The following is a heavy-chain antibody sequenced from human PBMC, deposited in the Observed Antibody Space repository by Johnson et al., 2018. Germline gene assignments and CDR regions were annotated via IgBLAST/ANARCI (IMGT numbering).Heavy chain of an antibody. Sequence: VQLVESGGGLVKPGRSLRLSCTAAGFTFGDYAMSWFRQAPGKGLEWVGFIRSKAYGGTTEYAASVKGRFTISRYDSKSIAYLQMNSLKTEYTAVYYCTRDTYYYAGWVNYYGMDVWGQGTTVTVSS. D-gene: IGHD3-10*01. J-gene: IGHJ6*02. CDR3: TRDTYYYAGWVNYYGMDV. CDR2: IRSKAYGGTT. V-gene: IGHV3-49*05. CDR1: GFTFGDYA.